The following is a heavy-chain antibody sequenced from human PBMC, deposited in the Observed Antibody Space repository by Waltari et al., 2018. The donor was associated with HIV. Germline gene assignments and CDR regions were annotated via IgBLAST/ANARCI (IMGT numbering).Heavy chain of an antibody. V-gene: IGHV4-39*01. CDR3: ARGPDMITFGGNTFDY. CDR2: IYYSGST. Sequence: QLQLQESGPGLVKPSETLSLTCTVSGGSISSSSYYWGWIRQPPGKGLEWIGSIYYSGSTYYNPSLKSRVTISVDTSKNQFSLKLSSVTAAYTAVYYCARGPDMITFGGNTFDYWGQGTLVTVSS. D-gene: IGHD3-16*01. CDR1: GGSISSSSYY. J-gene: IGHJ4*02.